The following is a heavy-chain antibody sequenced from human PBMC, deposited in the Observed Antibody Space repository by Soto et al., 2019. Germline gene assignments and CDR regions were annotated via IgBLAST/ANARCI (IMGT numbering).Heavy chain of an antibody. J-gene: IGHJ4*02. CDR2: ISYDGSNK. Sequence: QVQLVESGGGVVQPGRSLRLSCAASGFTFSSYAMHWVRQAPGKGLEWVAVISYDGSNKYYADSVKGRFTISRDNSKNTLYLQMNSLRAEETAVYYCAKQTGVRFDYWGQGTLVTVSS. CDR3: AKQTGVRFDY. D-gene: IGHD3-16*01. V-gene: IGHV3-30-3*01. CDR1: GFTFSSYA.